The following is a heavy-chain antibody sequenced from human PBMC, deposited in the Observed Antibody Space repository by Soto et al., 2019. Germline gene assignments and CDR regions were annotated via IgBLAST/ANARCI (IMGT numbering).Heavy chain of an antibody. V-gene: IGHV3-48*01. CDR1: GFSVSRYS. CDR3: ARAPNGVDNWFDP. J-gene: IGHJ5*02. CDR2: ISSSGSII. D-gene: IGHD4-17*01. Sequence: GGSLRLSCAASGFSVSRYSMNWVRQAPGKGLEWVSFISSSGSIIHYADSVEGRFTISRDNAKNSLDLQMNSLRIEDTAMYYCARAPNGVDNWFDPWGQGTQVTVSS.